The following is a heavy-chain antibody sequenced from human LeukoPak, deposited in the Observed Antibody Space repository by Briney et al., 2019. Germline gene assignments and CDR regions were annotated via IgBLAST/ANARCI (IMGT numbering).Heavy chain of an antibody. CDR1: GFTFSSYS. D-gene: IGHD3-3*01. CDR3: ARGPQSGKVSHDY. J-gene: IGHJ4*02. CDR2: ISSSSSYI. Sequence: GGSLRLSCAASGFTFSSYSMNWVRQAPGKGLEWVSSISSSSSYIYYADSVKGRFTISRDNAKNSLYLQMNSLRAEDTAVYYCARGPQSGKVSHDYWGQGTLVTVSS. V-gene: IGHV3-21*01.